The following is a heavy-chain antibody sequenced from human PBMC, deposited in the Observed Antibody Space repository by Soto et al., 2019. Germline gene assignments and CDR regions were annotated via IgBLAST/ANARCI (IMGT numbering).Heavy chain of an antibody. J-gene: IGHJ6*02. V-gene: IGHV4-38-2*02. D-gene: IGHD3-10*01. CDR1: GYSISSGYF. Sequence: PXETLSLTCVVSGYSISSGYFWGWIRQPPVKGLEWIGTISHSGSTYSNPSLKSRVIISLDTSKNQFSLKLRSVTAADTAVYYCARDRRYYGSGRSNGMDVWGHGTTVTVSS. CDR2: ISHSGST. CDR3: ARDRRYYGSGRSNGMDV.